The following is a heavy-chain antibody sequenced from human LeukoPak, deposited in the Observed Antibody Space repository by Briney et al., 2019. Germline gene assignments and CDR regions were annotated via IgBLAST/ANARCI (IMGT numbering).Heavy chain of an antibody. J-gene: IGHJ6*03. V-gene: IGHV4-39*07. Sequence: SETLSLTCVVSGDSISSSNYHWGWIRQPPGRGLEWIGSLYYLGTSYYNLSLKRRATISVGTSRNQFSLRLTSVTAADAAVYYCARDRVLAAAGAPLEYYYYYMDVWGKGTTVTVSS. CDR1: GDSISSSNYH. CDR2: LYYLGTS. CDR3: ARDRVLAAAGAPLEYYYYYMDV. D-gene: IGHD6-13*01.